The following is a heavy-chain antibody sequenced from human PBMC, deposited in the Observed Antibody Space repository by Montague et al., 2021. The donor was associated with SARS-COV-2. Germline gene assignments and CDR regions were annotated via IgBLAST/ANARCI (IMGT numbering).Heavy chain of an antibody. Sequence: SETLSLTCSVSGGSFSPYYWSWIRQTPGKGLEWIGCVSYTGSTNYNPSLQSRVSMFVDSSKNQFSLKLSSVTAADTAIYYCARFRIWNHRYGMDVWGQGTTVTVSS. CDR3: ARFRIWNHRYGMDV. CDR2: VSYTGST. D-gene: IGHD2-15*01. CDR1: GGSFSPYY. J-gene: IGHJ6*02. V-gene: IGHV4-59*04.